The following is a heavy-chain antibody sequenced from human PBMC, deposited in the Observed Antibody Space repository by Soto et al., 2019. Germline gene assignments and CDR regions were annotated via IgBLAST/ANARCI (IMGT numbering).Heavy chain of an antibody. Sequence: PSETLSLTCTVSGGSISSYYWSWIRQPPGKGLEWIGYIYYSGSTNYNPSLKSRVTISVDTSKNQFSLKLSSVTAADTAVYYCARSYSSGYELDYWGQGTLVTVSS. CDR3: ARSYSSGYELDY. J-gene: IGHJ4*02. V-gene: IGHV4-59*08. D-gene: IGHD5-12*01. CDR1: GGSISSYY. CDR2: IYYSGST.